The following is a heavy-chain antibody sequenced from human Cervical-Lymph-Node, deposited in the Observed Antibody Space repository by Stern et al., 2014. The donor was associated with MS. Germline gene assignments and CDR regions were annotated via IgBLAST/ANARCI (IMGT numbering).Heavy chain of an antibody. CDR1: GYTFSSFA. CDR2: ITVYNGNT. CDR3: ARGWGDTRH. Sequence: QVQLVQSGAEVKKPGASVNVSCKASGYTFSSFAITWVRQAPGQGLEWMGTITVYNGNTNYAQRVQDRVTMTTDTTTNTAYMEGRTLRSDNTALYYCARGWGDTRHWGQGTLVTVSS. D-gene: IGHD3-16*01. V-gene: IGHV1-18*01. J-gene: IGHJ4*02.